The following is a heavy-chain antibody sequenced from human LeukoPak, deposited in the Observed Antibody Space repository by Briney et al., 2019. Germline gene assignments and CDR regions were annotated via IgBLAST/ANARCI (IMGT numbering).Heavy chain of an antibody. J-gene: IGHJ5*02. D-gene: IGHD3-22*01. V-gene: IGHV3-23*01. CDR2: ISGSDGST. CDR3: ARDSSGYFHWFDP. Sequence: GGSLRLSCAASGFTFSSYAMSWVRQAPGRGLEWVSGISGSDGSTNYADSVKGRFTISRDNAKNSLYLQMNSLRAEDTAVYYCARDSSGYFHWFDPWGQGTLVTVSS. CDR1: GFTFSSYA.